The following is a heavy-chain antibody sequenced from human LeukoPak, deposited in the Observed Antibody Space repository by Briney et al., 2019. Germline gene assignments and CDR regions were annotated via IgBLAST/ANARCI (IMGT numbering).Heavy chain of an antibody. V-gene: IGHV1-69*05. CDR3: ARATFDRGYSYGTDY. Sequence: SVKVSCKASGGTFSSYAISWVRQAPGQGLEWMGRIIPIFGTANYAQKFQGRVTITTDESTSTAYMELSSLRSEDTAVYYCARATFDRGYSYGTDYWGQGALVTVSS. CDR2: IIPIFGTA. D-gene: IGHD5-18*01. CDR1: GGTFSSYA. J-gene: IGHJ4*02.